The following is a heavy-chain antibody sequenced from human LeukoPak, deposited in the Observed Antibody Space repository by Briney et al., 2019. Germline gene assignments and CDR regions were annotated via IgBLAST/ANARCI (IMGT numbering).Heavy chain of an antibody. CDR2: INPSGGST. V-gene: IGHV1-46*01. CDR3: ARVTASVDERTKRPHLYGSGSYNVYYFDY. J-gene: IGHJ4*02. D-gene: IGHD3-10*01. Sequence: ASVKVSCKASGYTFTSYYMHWVRQAPGQGLEWMGIINPSGGSTSYAQKFQGRVTMTRDTSTSTVYMELSSLRSEDTAVYYCARVTASVDERTKRPHLYGSGSYNVYYFDYWGQGTLVTVSS. CDR1: GYTFTSYY.